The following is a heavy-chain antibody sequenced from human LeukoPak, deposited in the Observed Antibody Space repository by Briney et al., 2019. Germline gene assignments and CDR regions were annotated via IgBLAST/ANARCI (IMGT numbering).Heavy chain of an antibody. CDR2: ISGSGGST. D-gene: IGHD2-2*01. V-gene: IGHV3-23*01. Sequence: PGGSLRLSCAASGFTFSSYAKSWVRQAPGKGLEWVSAISGSGGSTYYADSVKGRFTISRDNSKNTLYLQMNSLRAEDTAVYYCAKDLPIVVVPAAPVRDDYWGQGTLVTVSS. CDR3: AKDLPIVVVPAAPVRDDY. J-gene: IGHJ4*02. CDR1: GFTFSSYA.